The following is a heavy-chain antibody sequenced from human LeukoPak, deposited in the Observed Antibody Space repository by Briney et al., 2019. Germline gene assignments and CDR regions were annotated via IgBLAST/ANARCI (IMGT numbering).Heavy chain of an antibody. V-gene: IGHV5-51*01. D-gene: IGHD6-6*01. Sequence: GESLKISCKAFGYFFSNYWIGWVRHMPGKGLEWMGIIYAGDSDTRYSPSFQGQVTISVDKSITTAYLQWNSLKASDSAIYYCARHSTSHSSDAFDIWGQGTLVIVSS. CDR3: ARHSTSHSSDAFDI. CDR1: GYFFSNYW. CDR2: IYAGDSDT. J-gene: IGHJ3*02.